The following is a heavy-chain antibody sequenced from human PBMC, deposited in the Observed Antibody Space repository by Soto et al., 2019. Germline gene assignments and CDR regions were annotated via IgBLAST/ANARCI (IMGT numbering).Heavy chain of an antibody. V-gene: IGHV1-18*01. D-gene: IGHD5-12*01. CDR2: ISGYNGKT. Sequence: QVQLEQSGAEVKKPGASVRVSCEVSGYSITTYGTSWVRQAPGQGLEWMGWISGYNGKTRYAQNFRGRVTMTRDTSISTVYMELIRLTSDDRAIYYCARRDKSGSFDYWGQGTQGTVSS. CDR1: GYSITTYG. CDR3: ARRDKSGSFDY. J-gene: IGHJ4*02.